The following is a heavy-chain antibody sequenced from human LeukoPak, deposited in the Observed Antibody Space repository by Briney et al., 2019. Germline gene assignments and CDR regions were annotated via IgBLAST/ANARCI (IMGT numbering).Heavy chain of an antibody. D-gene: IGHD2-15*01. CDR2: ISGSGGST. CDR1: GFTFSDYY. Sequence: GGSLRLSCAASGFTFSDYYMSWVRQAPGKGLEWVSAISGSGGSTYYADSVKGRFTISRDNSKNTLYLQMNSLRAEDTAVYYCAKGGRVVVTPHIGWGQGTLVTVSS. CDR3: AKGGRVVVTPHIG. J-gene: IGHJ4*02. V-gene: IGHV3-23*01.